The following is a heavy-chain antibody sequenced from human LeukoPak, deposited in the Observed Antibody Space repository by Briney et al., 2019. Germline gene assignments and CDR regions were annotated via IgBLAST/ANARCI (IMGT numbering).Heavy chain of an antibody. CDR3: ERDREYSYAPR. J-gene: IGHJ4*02. V-gene: IGHV3-21*03. Sequence: GGSLRLSCAASGFTFSSYSMNWVRQAPGKGLEWVSSISSSSSYIYYADSVKGRFTISRDNAKNSLLLQINSLRAKHTHVYYCERDREYSYAPRWGQGTLVTVSS. CDR2: ISSSSSYI. D-gene: IGHD5-18*01. CDR1: GFTFSSYS.